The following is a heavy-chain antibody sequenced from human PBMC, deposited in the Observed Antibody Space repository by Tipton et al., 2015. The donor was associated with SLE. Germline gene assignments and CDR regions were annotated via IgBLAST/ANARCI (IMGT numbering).Heavy chain of an antibody. CDR2: IYYSGSP. CDR1: GYSISSGYY. CDR3: ARGLHSSGYYYYYYGMDV. J-gene: IGHJ6*02. Sequence: LRLSCTVSGYSISSGYYWGWIRQPPGEGLESIGSIYYSGSPSYNPSLRSRVTISVDTSRNQFSLKLSSVTAADTAVYYCARGLHSSGYYYYYYGMDVWGQGTTVTVSS. V-gene: IGHV4-38-2*02. D-gene: IGHD3-22*01.